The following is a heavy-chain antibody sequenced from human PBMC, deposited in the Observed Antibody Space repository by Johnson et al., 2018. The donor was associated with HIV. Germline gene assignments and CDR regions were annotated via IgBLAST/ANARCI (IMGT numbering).Heavy chain of an antibody. CDR1: GFTVSSNY. CDR2: IYSGGST. D-gene: IGHD6-25*01. CDR3: ARDSRGLYTLDSFDI. V-gene: IGHV3-53*01. Sequence: EQLVESGGGLIQPGGSLRLSCAASGFTVSSNYMSWVRQAPGKGLELVSLIYSGGSTYYADSVKGRFTISRDNSKNTLYLQMNSLRAEDTAVYYCARDSRGLYTLDSFDIWGQGTIVTVSS. J-gene: IGHJ3*02.